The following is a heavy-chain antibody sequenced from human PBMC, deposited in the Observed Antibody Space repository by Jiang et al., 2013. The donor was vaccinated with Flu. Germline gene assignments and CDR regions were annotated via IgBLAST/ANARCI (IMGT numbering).Heavy chain of an antibody. CDR1: GGSVSSGSYY. D-gene: IGHD1-26*01. CDR2: IYYSGST. Sequence: TVSGGSVSSGSYYWSWIRQPPGKGLEWIGYIYYSGSTNYNPSLKSRVTISVDTSKNQFSLKLSSVTAADTAVYYCARGDEVVGATPWFDPWGQGTLVTVSS. CDR3: ARGDEVVGATPWFDP. J-gene: IGHJ5*02. V-gene: IGHV4-61*01.